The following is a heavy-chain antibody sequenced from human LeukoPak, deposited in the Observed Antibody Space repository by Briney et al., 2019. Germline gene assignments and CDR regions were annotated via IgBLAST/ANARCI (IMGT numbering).Heavy chain of an antibody. CDR3: ARVGIAAAGTYWFDP. V-gene: IGHV3-21*01. CDR2: ISSSSTYI. Sequence: GGSLRLSCAASGFTFSSYNMNWVRQAPGKGLEWVSSISSSSTYIYYADSVKGRFTISRDNAKNSLYLQMNSLRAEDTAVYYCARVGIAAAGTYWFDPWGQGTLVTVSS. J-gene: IGHJ5*02. CDR1: GFTFSSYN. D-gene: IGHD6-13*01.